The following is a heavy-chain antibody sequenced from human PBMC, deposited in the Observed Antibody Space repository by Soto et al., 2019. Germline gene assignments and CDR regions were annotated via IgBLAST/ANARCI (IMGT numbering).Heavy chain of an antibody. D-gene: IGHD3-22*01. V-gene: IGHV4-38-2*01. CDR1: GYSISTGYY. Sequence: SETLSLTCAVSGYSISTGYYWGWIRQPPGKGLEWIGSIYRSGSTYYIPSLKSRVTISMDMSKNQFSLKLTSVTAADTAVYYCARVAYFDTTGYYYYFDYWGQGTLVTVSS. CDR3: ARVAYFDTTGYYYYFDY. J-gene: IGHJ4*02. CDR2: IYRSGST.